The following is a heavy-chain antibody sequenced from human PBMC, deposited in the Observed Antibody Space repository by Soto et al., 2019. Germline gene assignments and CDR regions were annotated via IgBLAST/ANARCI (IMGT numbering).Heavy chain of an antibody. J-gene: IGHJ5*02. CDR1: GASISSSNYY. CDR3: ARHALRYYDILTENWFDP. Sequence: SETLSLTCTVSGASISSSNYYWGWIRQPPGKGLGWIGSIYYSGSTYYNPSLKSRVTISVDTSKNQFSLKLSSVTAADTAVYYCARHALRYYDILTENWFDPWGQGTLVTVSS. D-gene: IGHD3-9*01. V-gene: IGHV4-39*01. CDR2: IYYSGST.